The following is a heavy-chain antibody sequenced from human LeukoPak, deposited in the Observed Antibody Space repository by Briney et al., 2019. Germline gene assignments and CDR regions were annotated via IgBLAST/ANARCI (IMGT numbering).Heavy chain of an antibody. CDR3: ARAPWPRQLVHYYLDV. CDR2: INHSGST. J-gene: IGHJ6*03. V-gene: IGHV4-34*01. CDR1: GGSFSGYF. D-gene: IGHD6-6*01. Sequence: SETLSLTCAVYGGSFSGYFWSWIRQPPGKGLEWIGEINHSGSTNYNPPLKSRVTVSVDTSKNQFSLNLSSVTAADTAVYYCARAPWPRQLVHYYLDVWAKGTTVTVSS.